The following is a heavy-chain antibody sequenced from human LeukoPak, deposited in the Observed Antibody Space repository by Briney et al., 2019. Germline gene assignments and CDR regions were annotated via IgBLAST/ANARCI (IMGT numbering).Heavy chain of an antibody. CDR3: ARAFCYYHDSSGYDAFHI. J-gene: IGHJ3*02. CDR2: ICVDGTNT. V-gene: IGHV3-74*01. Sequence: GGSLRLSCAASGFTFSLYWMHWVRQAPGKGLEWVARICVDGTNTHHADSVKGRFTISRDNAKDTLYLQMTSLRAEDTAVYYCARAFCYYHDSSGYDAFHIWGHGTMVTVSA. CDR1: GFTFSLYW. D-gene: IGHD3-22*01.